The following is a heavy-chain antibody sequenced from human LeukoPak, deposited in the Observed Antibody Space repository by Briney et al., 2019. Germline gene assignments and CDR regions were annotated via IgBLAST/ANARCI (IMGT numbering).Heavy chain of an antibody. D-gene: IGHD6-6*01. Sequence: SETLSLTCAVYDGSFSGYYWSWIRRPPGKGLEWIGEINHSGSTNYNPSLKSRVTISVDTSKNQFSLKLSSVTAADTAVYYCARAGIVARRGGVFDYWGQGTLVTVPS. V-gene: IGHV4-34*01. CDR1: DGSFSGYY. CDR3: ARAGIVARRGGVFDY. CDR2: INHSGST. J-gene: IGHJ4*02.